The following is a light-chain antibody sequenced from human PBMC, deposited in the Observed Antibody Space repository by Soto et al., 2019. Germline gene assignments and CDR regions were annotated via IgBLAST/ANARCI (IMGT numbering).Light chain of an antibody. J-gene: IGLJ1*01. CDR2: ANS. Sequence: QLVLTQPPSVSGAPGQRVTISCTGSSSNIGAGYAVHWYQQLPGSAPKLLIYANSNRPSGVPDRYSGSRSGTSAALASTGLQAEDEADYSCQSYDSSLSGFYVFGTGTKRTVL. CDR1: SSNIGAGYA. CDR3: QSYDSSLSGFYV. V-gene: IGLV1-40*01.